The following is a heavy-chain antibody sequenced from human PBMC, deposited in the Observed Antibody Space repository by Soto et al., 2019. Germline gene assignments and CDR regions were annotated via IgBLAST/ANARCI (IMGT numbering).Heavy chain of an antibody. J-gene: IGHJ4*02. CDR1: GYTFTGYF. Sequence: ASVKVSCKASGYTFTGYFIHWVRQAPGQGLEWMGGINPNIGGTNYGQKFQGRVTMTRDRSTRTVYMELSRLTTDDTAVYYCARVYGASNSPHYYSDYWGQGTRVTISS. CDR3: ARVYGASNSPHYYSDY. D-gene: IGHD3-10*01. V-gene: IGHV1-2*02. CDR2: INPNIGGT.